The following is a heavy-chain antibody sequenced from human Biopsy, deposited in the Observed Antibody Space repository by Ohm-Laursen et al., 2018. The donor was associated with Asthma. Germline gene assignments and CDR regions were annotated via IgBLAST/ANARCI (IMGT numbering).Heavy chain of an antibody. J-gene: IGHJ6*02. Sequence: SDTLSLTCDVSPGSISGFFWTWIRQSPGKGLERIGETNERGVTNNNPSLKSRVIISIDTYWNRVSLKLTSVTAADTAVYYCARGPELDVWGQGTTVTVSS. V-gene: IGHV4-34*01. CDR2: TNERGVT. CDR1: PGSISGFF. CDR3: ARGPELDV.